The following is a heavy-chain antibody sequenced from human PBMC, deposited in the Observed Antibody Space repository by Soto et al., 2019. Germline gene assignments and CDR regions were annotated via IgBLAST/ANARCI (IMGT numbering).Heavy chain of an antibody. CDR1: GGTFSSYA. J-gene: IGHJ5*02. CDR2: IIPIFGTA. CDR3: ARGARREGFDP. D-gene: IGHD1-26*01. V-gene: IGHV1-69*06. Sequence: SVNVSCKASGGTFSSYAISWVRQAPGQGLEWMGGIIPIFGTANYAQKFQGRVTITADKSTSTAYMELSSLRSEDTAVYYCARGARREGFDPCGQRTLVTVSS.